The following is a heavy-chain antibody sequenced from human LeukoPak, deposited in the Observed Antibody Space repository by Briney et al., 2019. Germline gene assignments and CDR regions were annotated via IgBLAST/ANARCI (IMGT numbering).Heavy chain of an antibody. Sequence: ASVKVSCKASGGTFSSYAISWVRQAPGQGLEWMGGIIPIFGTANYAQKFQGRVTMTTDTSTSTAYMELRSLRSDDTAVYYCARDRDGDYDITRDYYYGMDVWGQGTTVTVSS. J-gene: IGHJ6*02. V-gene: IGHV1-69*05. CDR1: GGTFSSYA. CDR3: ARDRDGDYDITRDYYYGMDV. D-gene: IGHD4-17*01. CDR2: IIPIFGTA.